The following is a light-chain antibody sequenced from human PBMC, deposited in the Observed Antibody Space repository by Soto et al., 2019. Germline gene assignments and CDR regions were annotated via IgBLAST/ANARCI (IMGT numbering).Light chain of an antibody. CDR1: QSITNY. V-gene: IGKV1-39*01. Sequence: DMQMTQSPSSLSASVGHRVTITCWASQSITNYLNWYQQKPGKAPKLLMYAISTLQSGVPSRFGGSGSGTEFTLTISSLQPDDFATYYCQQSYSIITFGQGTRLEIK. CDR3: QQSYSIIT. J-gene: IGKJ5*01. CDR2: AIS.